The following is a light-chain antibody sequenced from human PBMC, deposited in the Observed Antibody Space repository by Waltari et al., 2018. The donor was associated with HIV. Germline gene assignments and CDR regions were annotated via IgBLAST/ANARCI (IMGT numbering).Light chain of an antibody. V-gene: IGLV3-21*02. CDR2: EAR. CDR3: QVWESGGDIVF. Sequence: SYVVTQTPSVSVAPAPTARITCAGDAIGSEMVHWYQQKPGHAPVLVVYEARDRPSGIPERFTGSNSGNTATLTITRVEAGDEADYYCQVWESGGDIVFFGGGTKLTVL. J-gene: IGLJ2*01. CDR1: AIGSEM.